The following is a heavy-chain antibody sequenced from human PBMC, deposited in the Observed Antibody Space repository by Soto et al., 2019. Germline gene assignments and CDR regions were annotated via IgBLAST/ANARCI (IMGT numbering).Heavy chain of an antibody. Sequence: QVQLVQSGAEVQKPGSSVKVSCKASGGTFSSYTISWVRQAPGQGLEWMGRIIPILGIANYAQKFQGRVTITADKSTSTAYMELSSLRSEDTAVYYCASEIDSSSSGIDYWGQGTLVTVSS. D-gene: IGHD6-6*01. CDR1: GGTFSSYT. V-gene: IGHV1-69*02. CDR2: IIPILGIA. CDR3: ASEIDSSSSGIDY. J-gene: IGHJ4*02.